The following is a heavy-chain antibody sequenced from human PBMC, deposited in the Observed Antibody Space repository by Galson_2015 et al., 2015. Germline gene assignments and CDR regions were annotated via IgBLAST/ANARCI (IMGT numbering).Heavy chain of an antibody. CDR3: ARARSYGMDV. J-gene: IGHJ6*02. CDR2: IKTRDGGT. V-gene: IGHV1-46*01. Sequence: SVKVSCKASGYSFTSDHMHWVRQAPGQGLEWMGIIKTRDGGTSYAQRFQGRLTMTRDTSTSIVHMELSSLTSEDTAVYYCARARSYGMDVWDQGTTVTVSS. CDR1: GYSFTSDH.